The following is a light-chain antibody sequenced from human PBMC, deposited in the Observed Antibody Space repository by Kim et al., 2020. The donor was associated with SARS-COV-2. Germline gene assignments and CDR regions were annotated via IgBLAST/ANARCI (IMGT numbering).Light chain of an antibody. V-gene: IGLV3-19*01. CDR1: SLRTYS. J-gene: IGLJ2*01. CDR3: NSRDSSGHHVV. Sequence: SSELTQDPAVSVALGQTVRITCQGDSLRTYSASWYQQKPGQAPILVIYDNTNWASGIPDRFSGSSSGNTASLTIPGAQAEDEADYYCNSRDSSGHHVVFGGGTKLTVL. CDR2: DNT.